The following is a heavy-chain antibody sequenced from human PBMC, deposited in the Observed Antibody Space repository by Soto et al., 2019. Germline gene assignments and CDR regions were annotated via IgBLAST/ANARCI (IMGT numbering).Heavy chain of an antibody. CDR3: AREDTAMGDYYGMDV. D-gene: IGHD5-18*01. Sequence: QVQLVESGGGVVQPGRSLRLSCAASGFTFSSYGMHWVRQAPGKGLEWVAVIWYDGSNKYYADSVKGRFTISRDNSKNTLYLQMNSLRAEDTDVYYCAREDTAMGDYYGMDVWGQGTKVTVSS. V-gene: IGHV3-33*01. CDR2: IWYDGSNK. CDR1: GFTFSSYG. J-gene: IGHJ6*02.